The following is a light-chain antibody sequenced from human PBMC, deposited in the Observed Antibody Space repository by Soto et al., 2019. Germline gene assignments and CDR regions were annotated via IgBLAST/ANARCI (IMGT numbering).Light chain of an antibody. CDR1: QSMSGDY. V-gene: IGKV3-20*01. CDR2: GAS. Sequence: EIVLPQCPGTLSLAPGERASLSCRASQSMSGDYLAWYQHRPGQAPRLRMYGASSRAPGNPDRFSGSGSGTDFTITISRLELEDFAVYYCQQYGSSPPITFGQGTGLEI. CDR3: QQYGSSPPIT. J-gene: IGKJ5*01.